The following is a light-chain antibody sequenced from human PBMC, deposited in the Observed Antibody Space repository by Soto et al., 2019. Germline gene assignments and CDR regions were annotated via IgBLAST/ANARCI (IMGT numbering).Light chain of an antibody. CDR2: GAS. V-gene: IGKV3-15*01. J-gene: IGKJ5*01. Sequence: EIVMTQSPATLSVSPGERATLSCRASQSVSSKLAWYQQQPGQPPRLLIYGASTRATGIPARFSGSGSGTEFTLTISSLQSEDFAVFYCQQYNNWPPITFGQGTRLEIK. CDR1: QSVSSK. CDR3: QQYNNWPPIT.